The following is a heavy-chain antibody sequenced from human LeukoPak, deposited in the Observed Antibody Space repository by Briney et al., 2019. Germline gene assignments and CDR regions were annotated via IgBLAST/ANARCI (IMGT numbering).Heavy chain of an antibody. Sequence: PGGSLRHSCAASGFTFSSYGMHWVRQAPGKGLEWVAFIRYDGSNKYYADSVKGRFTISRDNCKNTLYLQMNSLRAEDTAVYYCAKDSPRIMIFGVAKINRSAIDYWGQGTLVTVSS. CDR1: GFTFSSYG. CDR2: IRYDGSNK. D-gene: IGHD3-3*01. V-gene: IGHV3-30*02. CDR3: AKDSPRIMIFGVAKINRSAIDY. J-gene: IGHJ4*02.